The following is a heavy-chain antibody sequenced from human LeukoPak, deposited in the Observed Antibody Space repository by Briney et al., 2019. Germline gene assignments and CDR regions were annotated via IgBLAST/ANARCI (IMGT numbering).Heavy chain of an antibody. CDR3: ARSNYDFWSGYSDYYYYYYMDV. CDR2: INAGNGNT. D-gene: IGHD3-3*01. J-gene: IGHJ6*03. CDR1: GGTFSSYA. Sequence: ASVKVSCKASGGTFSSYAISWVRQAPGQRLEWMGWINAGNGNTKYSQEFQGRVTITRDTSASTAYMELSSLRSEDMAVYYCARSNYDFWSGYSDYYYYYYMDVWGKGTTVTVSS. V-gene: IGHV1-3*03.